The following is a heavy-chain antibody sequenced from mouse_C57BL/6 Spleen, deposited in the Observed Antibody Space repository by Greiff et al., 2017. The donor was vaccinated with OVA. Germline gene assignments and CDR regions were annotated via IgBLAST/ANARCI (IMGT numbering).Heavy chain of an antibody. CDR3: ARRGMVRNFFDY. CDR1: GYTFTSYW. J-gene: IGHJ2*01. CDR2: IDPSDSYT. V-gene: IGHV1-59*01. Sequence: QVQLQQPGAELVRPGTSVKLSCKASGYTFTSYWMHWVKQRPGQGLEWIGVIDPSDSYTNYNQKFKGKATLTVDTSSSTAYMQLSSLTSEDSAVDYCARRGMVRNFFDYWGQGTTLTVSS. D-gene: IGHD2-3*01.